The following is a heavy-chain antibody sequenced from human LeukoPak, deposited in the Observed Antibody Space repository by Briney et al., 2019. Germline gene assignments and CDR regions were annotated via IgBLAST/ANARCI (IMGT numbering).Heavy chain of an antibody. Sequence: ASVKVSCKASGYTLTGYYMHWVRQAPGQGLEWMGWINPNSGGTNYAQKFQGRVTMTRDTSISTAYMELSRPRSDDTAVYYCARDAGSEQLVSNWFDPWGQGTLVTVSS. CDR1: GYTLTGYY. D-gene: IGHD6-6*01. V-gene: IGHV1-2*02. J-gene: IGHJ5*02. CDR2: INPNSGGT. CDR3: ARDAGSEQLVSNWFDP.